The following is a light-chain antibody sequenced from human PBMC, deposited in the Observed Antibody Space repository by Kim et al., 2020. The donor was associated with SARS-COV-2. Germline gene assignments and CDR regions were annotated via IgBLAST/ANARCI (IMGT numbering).Light chain of an antibody. CDR3: QSYNRDNVI. CDR2: EDD. V-gene: IGLV6-57*03. J-gene: IGLJ2*01. Sequence: GKTVPISCTRRSGSIDDNYVQWYQQRPGGVPTTVIYEDDPRPSGVSDRFSGSIDNSSNSASLTISGLRTEDEADYYCQSYNRDNVIFGGGTKVTVL. CDR1: SGSIDDNY.